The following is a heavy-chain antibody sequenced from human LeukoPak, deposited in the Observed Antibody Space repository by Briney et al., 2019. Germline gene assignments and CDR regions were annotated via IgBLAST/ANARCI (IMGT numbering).Heavy chain of an antibody. CDR2: IFHGGNT. CDR1: GASISSNNW. D-gene: IGHD2-2*01. V-gene: IGHV4-4*02. Sequence: SETLSLTCDVSGASISSNNWWSWVRQPPGKGLEWIGEIFHGGNTNYNPSLKSRVTISVDKSNNQFSLKLSSVTAADTAVYYCARGTGHNIVVVPAAFDYWGQGTLVTVSS. J-gene: IGHJ4*02. CDR3: ARGTGHNIVVVPAAFDY.